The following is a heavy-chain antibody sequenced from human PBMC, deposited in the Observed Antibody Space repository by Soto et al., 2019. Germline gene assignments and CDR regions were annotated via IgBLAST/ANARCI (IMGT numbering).Heavy chain of an antibody. Sequence: QLQLQESGSGLVKPSQTLSLTCAVSGGSISSGGYSWSWIRQPPGKGLEWIGYIYHSGSTYYNPSPKSRVTISVDRSKNQFSLKLSSVTAADTAGYYCAREGGWFDPWGQGTLVTVSS. CDR3: AREGGWFDP. CDR1: GGSISSGGYS. D-gene: IGHD3-16*01. CDR2: IYHSGST. J-gene: IGHJ5*02. V-gene: IGHV4-30-2*01.